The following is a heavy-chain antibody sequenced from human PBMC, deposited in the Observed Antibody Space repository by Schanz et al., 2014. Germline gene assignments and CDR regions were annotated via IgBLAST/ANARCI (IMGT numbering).Heavy chain of an antibody. CDR2: ISGSGAST. CDR3: ARKMKLGVYGGKGHDSLDI. D-gene: IGHD4-17*01. V-gene: IGHV3-23*01. Sequence: EVHLLESGGGLVEPGGSLRLSCATSGFSLDIFAVSWVRQAPGKGLEWVSGISGSGASTYYADSVKGRFTISRDNSKNTLYLQMNTLRAEDTAVYYCARKMKLGVYGGKGHDSLDIWGQGTMVTVSS. CDR1: GFSLDIFA. J-gene: IGHJ3*02.